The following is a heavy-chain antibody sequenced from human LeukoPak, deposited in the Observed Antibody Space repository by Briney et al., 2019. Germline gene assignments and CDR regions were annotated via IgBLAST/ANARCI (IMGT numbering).Heavy chain of an antibody. CDR2: FYHSGNS. Sequence: SETLSLTCAVSGYSISSGYHWGWIRQPPGKGLEWIGSFYHSGNSYYNPSLKSPVSISVDTSKNQFSLNLSSVTAADTALYYCARHDFYSNYPHNWFNPWGQGTLVTVSS. J-gene: IGHJ5*02. D-gene: IGHD4-11*01. V-gene: IGHV4-38-2*01. CDR1: GYSISSGYH. CDR3: ARHDFYSNYPHNWFNP.